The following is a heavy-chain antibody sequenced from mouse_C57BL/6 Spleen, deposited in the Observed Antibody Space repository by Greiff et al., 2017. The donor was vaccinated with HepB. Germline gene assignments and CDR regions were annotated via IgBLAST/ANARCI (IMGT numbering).Heavy chain of an antibody. V-gene: IGHV1-54*01. Sequence: QVQLQQSGAELVRPGTSVNVSCKASGYAFTNYLIEWVKQRPGQGLEWIGVINPGSGGTNYNEKFKGKATLTADKSSSTAYMQLSSLTSEDSAVYFCARETRDYFDYWGQGTTLTVSS. CDR3: ARETRDYFDY. J-gene: IGHJ2*01. CDR2: INPGSGGT. CDR1: GYAFTNYL.